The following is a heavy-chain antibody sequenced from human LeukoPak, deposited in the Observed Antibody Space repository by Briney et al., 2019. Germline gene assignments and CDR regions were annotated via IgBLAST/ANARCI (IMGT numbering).Heavy chain of an antibody. D-gene: IGHD5/OR15-5a*01. V-gene: IGHV3-23*01. Sequence: GGSLRLSCAVSGFTFSSYSMMWVRQAPGKGLEWVSAISGTTGNTYYADSVKGRFTISRDRSRNTLYLQVNSLRAEDTAVYYCAPYRQQSTIEDYWGQGTLVTVSS. CDR1: GFTFSSYS. CDR2: ISGTTGNT. CDR3: APYRQQSTIEDY. J-gene: IGHJ4*02.